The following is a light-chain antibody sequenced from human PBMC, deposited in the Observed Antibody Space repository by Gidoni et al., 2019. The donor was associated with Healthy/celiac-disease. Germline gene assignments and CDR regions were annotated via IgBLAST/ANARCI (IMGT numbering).Light chain of an antibody. V-gene: IGKV1-27*01. Sequence: DIQFTQSPSSLSASVGDRVNITCRVSQGISSYLNGYRQKPGTVHKLLIYRASNLQSGVPSRFRGSGAGTDFTLTIRTLQPEDVATYYAQRTYNAPRTFGQGTKVEIK. CDR2: RAS. J-gene: IGKJ1*01. CDR1: QGISSY. CDR3: QRTYNAPRT.